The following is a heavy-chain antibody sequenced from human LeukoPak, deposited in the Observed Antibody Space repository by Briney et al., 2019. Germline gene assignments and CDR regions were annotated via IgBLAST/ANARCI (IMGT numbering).Heavy chain of an antibody. CDR2: VNSDGSST. Sequence: GGSLRLSCAASGFTFSSYWMSWVRQAPGKGLVWVSRVNSDGSSTTYADSVKGRFTISRDNAKNTLYLQMNRLRAEDTAVYYCARGRYYGMDVWGQGTTVTVSS. CDR3: ARGRYYGMDV. V-gene: IGHV3-74*01. J-gene: IGHJ6*02. CDR1: GFTFSSYW.